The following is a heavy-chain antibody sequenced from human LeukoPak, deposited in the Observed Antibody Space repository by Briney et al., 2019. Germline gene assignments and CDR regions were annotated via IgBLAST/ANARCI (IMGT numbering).Heavy chain of an antibody. V-gene: IGHV3-11*04. CDR3: ARDRITMIVVDLDAFDI. CDR2: ISSSASTI. CDR1: GFTFSDFP. Sequence: GGSLRLSCAASGFTFSDFPMIWVRQAPGKGLEWVSYISSSASTIYYADSVKGRFTISRDNAKNSLYLQMNSLRAEDTAVYYCARDRITMIVVDLDAFDIWGQGTMVTVSS. J-gene: IGHJ3*02. D-gene: IGHD3-22*01.